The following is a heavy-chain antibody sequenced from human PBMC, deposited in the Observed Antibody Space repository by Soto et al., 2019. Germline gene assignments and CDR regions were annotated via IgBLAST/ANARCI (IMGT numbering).Heavy chain of an antibody. CDR1: GGTFSSYA. CDR3: ASVTARPCSTRPRESMAV. CDR2: IIPIFGTA. J-gene: IGHJ6*02. Sequence: SVKGSCKAAGGTFSSYALSWVRQAPGQGLEWMGGIIPIFGTANYAQKFQGRVTITADKSTSTAYMELSSLRSEDTAVYYCASVTARPCSTRPRESMAVWARRTSVIVSS. D-gene: IGHD2-2*01. V-gene: IGHV1-69*06.